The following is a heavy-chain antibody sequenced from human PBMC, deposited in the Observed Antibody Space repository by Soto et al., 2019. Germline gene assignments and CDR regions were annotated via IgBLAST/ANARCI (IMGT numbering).Heavy chain of an antibody. CDR1: GFTFSDYS. Sequence: GGSLRLSCAASGFTFSDYSLHWVRQAPGKGLQWVALISYDGNKKDYADSVNGRFSVSRDNSRNTLYLQVNSPRPEDTAVYYCARDGSPYGEPHDAFDIWGQGTLVTVS. J-gene: IGHJ3*02. D-gene: IGHD4-17*01. V-gene: IGHV3-30-3*01. CDR2: ISYDGNKK. CDR3: ARDGSPYGEPHDAFDI.